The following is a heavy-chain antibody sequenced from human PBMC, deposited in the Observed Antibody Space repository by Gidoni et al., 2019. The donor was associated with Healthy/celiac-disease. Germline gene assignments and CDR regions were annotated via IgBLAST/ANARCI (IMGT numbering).Heavy chain of an antibody. CDR3: VSRGVRDKRSDFDY. CDR2: IVPIFGTA. Sequence: QVQLVQSGAEVKKPGSSVKVSCKASGGPFRSYAISWVRQAPGQGLEWMGGIVPIFGTANYAQKFQGRVTITADESTSTAYMELSSLRSEDTAVYYCVSRGVRDKRSDFDYWGQGTLVTVSS. V-gene: IGHV1-69*01. CDR1: GGPFRSYA. J-gene: IGHJ4*02. D-gene: IGHD2-15*01.